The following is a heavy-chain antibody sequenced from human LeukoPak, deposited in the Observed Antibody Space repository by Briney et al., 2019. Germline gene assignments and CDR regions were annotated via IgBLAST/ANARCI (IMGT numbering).Heavy chain of an antibody. CDR3: ATVNQWSPQQQLVKEIDY. CDR1: GYTLTELS. D-gene: IGHD6-13*01. J-gene: IGHJ4*02. V-gene: IGHV1-24*01. CDR2: FDPEDGET. Sequence: ASVKVSCKVSGYTLTELSMHWVRQAPGKGLEWMGGFDPEDGETIYAQKFQGRVTMTEDTSTDTAYMELSSLRSEDTAVYYCATVNQWSPQQQLVKEIDYRGQGTLVTVSS.